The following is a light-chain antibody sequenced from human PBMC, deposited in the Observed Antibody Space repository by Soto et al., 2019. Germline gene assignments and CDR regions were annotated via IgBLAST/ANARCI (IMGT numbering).Light chain of an antibody. J-gene: IGKJ2*01. CDR1: QGVNKW. CDR3: QQYNSYPYT. CDR2: AAS. Sequence: DIQMTQSPSSLSASVGDRVTITCRASQGVNKWLAWYQQKPEQAPKSLIYAASNLQGGVPSRFSGSGSGTDFTLTISSLQPEDFATYYCQQYNSYPYTFCQGTKLEIK. V-gene: IGKV1D-16*01.